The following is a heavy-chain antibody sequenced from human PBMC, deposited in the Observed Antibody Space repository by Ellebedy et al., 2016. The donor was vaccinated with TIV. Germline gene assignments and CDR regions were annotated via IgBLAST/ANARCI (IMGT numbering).Heavy chain of an antibody. CDR1: GFIFSDYY. CDR2: ISGSTGTI. V-gene: IGHV3-69-1*01. J-gene: IGHJ3*02. D-gene: IGHD5-24*01. CDR3: AEMGVRVPDAFDI. Sequence: GESLKISCAASGFIFSDYYMSWVRQAPGKGLEWVSSISGSTGTIYYADSVKGRFTISRDNAKNSLYLQMNSLRAEDTAVYYCAEMGVRVPDAFDIWGQGTMVTVSS.